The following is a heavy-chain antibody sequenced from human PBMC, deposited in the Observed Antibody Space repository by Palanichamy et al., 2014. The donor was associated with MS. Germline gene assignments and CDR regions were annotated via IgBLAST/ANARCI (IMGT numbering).Heavy chain of an antibody. CDR2: IWYDGSNK. Sequence: QVQLVESGGGVVQPGRSLRLSCAASGFTFSSYGMHWVRQAPGKGPEWVAVIWYDGSNKYYADSVKGRFTISRDNSKNTLYLQMNSLRAEDTAVYYCARDLSLMVRGVNVYGMDVWGQGTTVTVSS. V-gene: IGHV3-33*01. CDR3: ARDLSLMVRGVNVYGMDV. J-gene: IGHJ6*02. D-gene: IGHD3-10*01. CDR1: GFTFSSYG.